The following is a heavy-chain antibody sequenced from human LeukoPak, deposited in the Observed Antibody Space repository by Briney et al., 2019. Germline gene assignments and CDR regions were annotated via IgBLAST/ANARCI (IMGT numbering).Heavy chain of an antibody. Sequence: PSGTLSLTCAVSGGSISSSNWWSWVRQPPGKGLEWIGEIYHSGSTNYNPSLKSRVTISVDKSKNQFSLKLSSVTAADTAVYSCARVLITMVRGVPNYGMDVWGQGTTVTVSS. D-gene: IGHD3-10*01. V-gene: IGHV4-4*02. CDR3: ARVLITMVRGVPNYGMDV. J-gene: IGHJ6*02. CDR2: IYHSGST. CDR1: GGSISSSNW.